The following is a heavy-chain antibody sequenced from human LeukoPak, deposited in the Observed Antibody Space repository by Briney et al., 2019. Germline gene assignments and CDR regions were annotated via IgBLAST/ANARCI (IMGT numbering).Heavy chain of an antibody. V-gene: IGHV4-59*01. D-gene: IGHD3-22*01. CDR3: ARSSEGRYYYDSRGFSYYYYYMDV. CDR1: GGSISSYY. J-gene: IGHJ6*03. Sequence: TSETLSLTCTVSGGSISSYYWSWIRQPPGKGLEWSGYIYYSGSTYYNPSLRSRVTISVDTSKNQFSLKLSSVTAADTAVYYCARSSEGRYYYDSRGFSYYYYYMDVWGKGTTVTISS. CDR2: IYYSGST.